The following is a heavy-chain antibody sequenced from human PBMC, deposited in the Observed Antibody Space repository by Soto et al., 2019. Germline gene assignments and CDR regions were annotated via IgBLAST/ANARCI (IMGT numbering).Heavy chain of an antibody. CDR1: GYPFTSYG. CDR3: ASTLASVHDY. CDR2: INPYNGNT. D-gene: IGHD1-1*01. V-gene: IGHV1-18*04. J-gene: IGHJ4*02. Sequence: QVQLVQSGGEVKRPGASVKVSCKATGYPFTSYGIIWVRQSPGQGLEWMGWINPYNGNTKYAQKFQGRVTMTTDTSTTTAYMKLRSLSHADTAVYYCASTLASVHDYWGQGSLVTVSS.